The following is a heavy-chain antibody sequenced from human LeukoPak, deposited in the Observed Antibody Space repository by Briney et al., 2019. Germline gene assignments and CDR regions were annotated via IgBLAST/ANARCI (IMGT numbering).Heavy chain of an antibody. Sequence: PSETLSLTCAVSGGSISSSNWWSWVRQPPGKGLEWIGEIYHSGSANYNPSLKSRVTISVDTSKNQFSLKLSSVTAADTAVYYCARDRPYSSSSHDAFDIWGQGTMVTVSS. CDR3: ARDRPYSSSSHDAFDI. D-gene: IGHD6-6*01. V-gene: IGHV4-4*02. CDR2: IYHSGSA. CDR1: GGSISSSNW. J-gene: IGHJ3*02.